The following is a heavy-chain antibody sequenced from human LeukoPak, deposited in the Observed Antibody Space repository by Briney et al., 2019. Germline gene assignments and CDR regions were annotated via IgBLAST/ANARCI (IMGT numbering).Heavy chain of an antibody. CDR3: ARTTEGYAGGPGYSYYYYMDV. D-gene: IGHD5-12*01. CDR2: IYHSGST. J-gene: IGHJ6*03. Sequence: SETLSLTCAVSGGSISSSNYWSWVRQPPGKGLEWIGEIYHSGSTNYNPSLKSRVTISVDTSKNQVSLKLRSVTAADTAVYYCARTTEGYAGGPGYSYYYYMDVWGKGTTVTISS. CDR1: GGSISSSNY. V-gene: IGHV4-4*02.